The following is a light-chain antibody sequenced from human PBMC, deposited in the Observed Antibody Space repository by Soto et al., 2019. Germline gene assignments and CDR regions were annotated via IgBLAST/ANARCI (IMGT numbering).Light chain of an antibody. J-gene: IGKJ5*01. CDR1: QDIIHY. CDR3: QQYDDLPIT. Sequence: DIQLTQSPSSLSASVGDTFTITFQASQDIIHYLNWYQQKPGKALKLLIYDASNLHPGVPSRFRGSGSGTEFSFNITSLQPEDVATYYCQQYDDLPITFGQGTRLEIK. CDR2: DAS. V-gene: IGKV1-33*01.